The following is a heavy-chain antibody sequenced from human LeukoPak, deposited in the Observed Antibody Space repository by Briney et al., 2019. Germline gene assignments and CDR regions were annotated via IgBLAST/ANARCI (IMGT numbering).Heavy chain of an antibody. CDR1: GFGFSDYW. CDR2: INQGGSQT. D-gene: IGHD5-12*01. CDR3: VRDSPPSYSGYDWVF. J-gene: IGHJ4*02. Sequence: PGGSLRLSCIGSGFGFSDYWMSWVRQTPGKGLEWLVNINQGGSQTSYADSVRGRFTVSRDNAKNSLYLLMNSLRVDDTAVYYCVRDSPPSYSGYDWVFWGRGTLVTVSS. V-gene: IGHV3-7*01.